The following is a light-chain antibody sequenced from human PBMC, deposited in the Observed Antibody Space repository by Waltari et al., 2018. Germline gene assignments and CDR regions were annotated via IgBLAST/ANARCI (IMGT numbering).Light chain of an antibody. J-gene: IGKJ2*01. Sequence: DNQMTQSPSSLSASVGDRVPTTCRASQTICRWLAWYQQKPGKAPKLLIFKASTLEGGVPSRFSGSASGTEFTLTINSLQPDDFATYYCQQYSNYPYTFDQGTKMEI. V-gene: IGKV1-5*03. CDR1: QTICRW. CDR2: KAS. CDR3: QQYSNYPYT.